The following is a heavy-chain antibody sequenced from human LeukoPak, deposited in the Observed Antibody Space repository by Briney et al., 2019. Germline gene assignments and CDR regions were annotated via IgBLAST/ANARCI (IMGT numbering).Heavy chain of an antibody. CDR1: GGSVSSGSYY. Sequence: SETLSLTCTVSGGSVSSGSYYWSWIRQPPGKGLEWIGYIYYSGSTNYNPSLKSRVTISVDTSKDQFSLKLSSVTAADTAVYYCARMGMAARAYYFDYWGQGTLVTVSS. CDR3: ARMGMAARAYYFDY. D-gene: IGHD6-13*01. J-gene: IGHJ4*02. V-gene: IGHV4-61*01. CDR2: IYYSGST.